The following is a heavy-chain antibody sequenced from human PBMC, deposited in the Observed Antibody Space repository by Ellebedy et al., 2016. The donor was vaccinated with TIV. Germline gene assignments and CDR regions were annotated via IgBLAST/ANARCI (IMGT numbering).Heavy chain of an antibody. CDR3: ARDGTVLVPAADMDV. V-gene: IGHV4-38-2*02. Sequence: SETPSLTCTVSGYFISDGYYWGWIRQPPGKGLEWIGSGYHSGSTFYNPSLKSRVSISVDTTKNQFSLRLASVTAADTAVYYCARDGTVLVPAADMDVWGKGTTVTVSS. J-gene: IGHJ6*03. CDR2: GYHSGST. D-gene: IGHD2-2*01. CDR1: GYFISDGYY.